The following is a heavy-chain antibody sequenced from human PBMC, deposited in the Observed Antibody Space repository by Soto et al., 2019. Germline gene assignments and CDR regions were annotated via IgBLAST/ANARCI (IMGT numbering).Heavy chain of an antibody. V-gene: IGHV4-30-2*01. D-gene: IGHD3-3*01. J-gene: IGHJ6*02. CDR2: IYHSGST. Sequence: QLQLQESGSGLVKPSQTLSLTCAVSGGSISSGGYSWSWIRQPPGKGLEWIGYIYHSGSTYYNPSLKSRVTISVDRSKNQFSLKLSSVAAADTAVYYCARMRPSCSGYYWDVWGQGTTVTVSS. CDR1: GGSISSGGYS. CDR3: ARMRPSCSGYYWDV.